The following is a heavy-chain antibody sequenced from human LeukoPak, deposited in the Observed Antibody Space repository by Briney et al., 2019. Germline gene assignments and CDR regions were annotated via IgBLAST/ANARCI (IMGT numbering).Heavy chain of an antibody. Sequence: SETLSLTCTVSGGSTSSSSYYWGWIRQPPGKGLEWIGSIYYSGSTYYNPSLKSRVTISVDTSKNQFSLKLSSVTAADTAVYYCARRRRYCSSTSCEGFDYWGQGTLVTVSS. D-gene: IGHD2-2*01. CDR3: ARRRRYCSSTSCEGFDY. CDR1: GGSTSSSSYY. CDR2: IYYSGST. V-gene: IGHV4-39*01. J-gene: IGHJ4*02.